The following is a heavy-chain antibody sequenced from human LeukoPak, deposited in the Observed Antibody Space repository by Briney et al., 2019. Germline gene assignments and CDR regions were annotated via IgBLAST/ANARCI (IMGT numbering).Heavy chain of an antibody. D-gene: IGHD5-24*01. V-gene: IGHV4-39*07. CDR2: IYYSGST. CDR1: GGSISSSSYY. CDR3: ARGRDGYNFLNRGEYYYFDC. Sequence: SETLSLTCTVSGGSISSSSYYWGWIRQPPGKGLEWIGSIYYSGSTYYNPSLKSRVTISVDTSKNQFSLRLNSVTAADTAVYYCARGRDGYNFLNRGEYYYFDCWGQGTLVTVSS. J-gene: IGHJ4*02.